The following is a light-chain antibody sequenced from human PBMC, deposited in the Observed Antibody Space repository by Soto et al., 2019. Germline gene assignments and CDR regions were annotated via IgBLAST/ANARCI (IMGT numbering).Light chain of an antibody. V-gene: IGKV1-5*01. J-gene: IGKJ1*01. Sequence: DIQMTQSPSSLSASVGDRVTITCRASQSISGYLNWYQQKSGKAPKFLIYDASSLESGVPSRFSGSGSGTEFTLTISTLQPDDFATYYCQQYNTYPWTFGQGTKVDIK. CDR3: QQYNTYPWT. CDR2: DAS. CDR1: QSISGY.